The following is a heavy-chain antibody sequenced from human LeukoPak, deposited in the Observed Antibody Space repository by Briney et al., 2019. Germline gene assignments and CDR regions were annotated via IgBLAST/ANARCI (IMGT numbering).Heavy chain of an antibody. CDR1: GGSISSHY. D-gene: IGHD1-26*01. J-gene: IGHJ4*02. CDR3: ARVRVGATLHYFDY. V-gene: IGHV4-59*11. CDR2: IYYSGST. Sequence: SETLSLTCTVSGGSISSHYWSWIRQPPGKGLEWIGYIYYSGSTNYNPSLKSRVTISVDTSKNQFSLKLSSVTAADTAVYYCARVRVGATLHYFDYWGQGTLVTVSS.